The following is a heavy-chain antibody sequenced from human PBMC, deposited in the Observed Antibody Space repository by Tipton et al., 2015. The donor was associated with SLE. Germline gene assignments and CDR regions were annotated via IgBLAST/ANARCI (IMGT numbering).Heavy chain of an antibody. Sequence: LRLSCTVSGGPISSYYWSWIRQPAGKGLEWIGRIYTSGSTNYNPSLKSRVTMSVDTSKNQFSLKLSSVTAADTAVYYCARDRSLSFDIWGQGTMVTVSS. CDR1: GGPISSYY. D-gene: IGHD3-16*02. CDR3: ARDRSLSFDI. J-gene: IGHJ3*02. V-gene: IGHV4-4*07. CDR2: IYTSGST.